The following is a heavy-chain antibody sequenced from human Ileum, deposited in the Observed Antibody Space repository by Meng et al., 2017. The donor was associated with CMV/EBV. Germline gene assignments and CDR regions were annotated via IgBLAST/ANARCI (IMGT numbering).Heavy chain of an antibody. CDR1: GGSISSGTYY. Sequence: TCTVSGGSISSGTYYWTWIRQHPGKGLEWIGYIFYSGSTYYNPSLKSRLTISVDTSKNQFSLNLSSLTAADTAVYYCARGLRVYYFDYWGQGTLVTVSS. V-gene: IGHV4-31*03. D-gene: IGHD5/OR15-5a*01. J-gene: IGHJ4*02. CDR3: ARGLRVYYFDY. CDR2: IFYSGST.